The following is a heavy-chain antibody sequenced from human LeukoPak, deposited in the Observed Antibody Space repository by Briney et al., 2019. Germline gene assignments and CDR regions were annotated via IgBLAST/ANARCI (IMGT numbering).Heavy chain of an antibody. D-gene: IGHD5-12*01. CDR1: GFTFSTYG. CDR3: MRGYSHGSGVFDY. V-gene: IGHV3-30*02. J-gene: IGHJ4*02. Sequence: PGGSLRLSCAASGFTFSTYGMHWVPQAPGKGLEWVALIPYDGRNKYYADSVKGRFTISRDNSKNTLYLQMNSLRTEDTAIYYSMRGYSHGSGVFDYWGPGTVGTVSS. CDR2: IPYDGRNK.